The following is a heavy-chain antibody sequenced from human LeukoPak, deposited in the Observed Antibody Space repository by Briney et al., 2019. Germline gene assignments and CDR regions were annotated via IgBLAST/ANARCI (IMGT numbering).Heavy chain of an antibody. CDR1: GFTFSSYD. V-gene: IGHV3-30*02. CDR3: AKDESGNYYYMDV. J-gene: IGHJ6*03. Sequence: GGSLRLSCAASGFTFSSYDMHWVRQAPGKGLEWVAFIRYDGSNKYYADSVKGRFTISRDNSKNTLYLQMNSLRAEDTAVYNCAKDESGNYYYMDVWGKGTTVTVSS. D-gene: IGHD1-26*01. CDR2: IRYDGSNK.